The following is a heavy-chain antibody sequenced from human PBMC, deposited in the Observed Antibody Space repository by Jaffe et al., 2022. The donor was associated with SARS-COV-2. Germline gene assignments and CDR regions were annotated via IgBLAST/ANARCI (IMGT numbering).Heavy chain of an antibody. CDR1: GFTFSSFS. V-gene: IGHV3-21*02. J-gene: IGHJ6*02. Sequence: EEQLVESGGGLVKPGGSLRLSCAASGFTFSSFSMNWVRQAPGKGLEWVSSISSTSTYIYYGDSVKGRFTISRDDAKNSLYLQMNSLRAEDTAIYYCARDRNYYGSGNRYLYYGMDVWGQGTTVAVS. CDR3: ARDRNYYGSGNRYLYYGMDV. D-gene: IGHD3-10*01. CDR2: ISSTSTYI.